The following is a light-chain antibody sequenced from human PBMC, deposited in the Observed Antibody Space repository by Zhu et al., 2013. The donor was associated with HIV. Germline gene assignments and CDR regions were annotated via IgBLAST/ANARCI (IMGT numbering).Light chain of an antibody. V-gene: IGLV2-14*02. CDR1: SSDVGRYNL. CDR2: EVT. CDR3: QTWVSGIVV. J-gene: IGLJ3*02. Sequence: QSALTQPASVSGSPGQSITISCTGTSSDVGRYNLVSWYQQHPGKAPKLILYEVTKRPSGISNRFSGSSSGAERYLTISSLQSEDEAEYFCQTWVSGIVVFGGGTKLTVL.